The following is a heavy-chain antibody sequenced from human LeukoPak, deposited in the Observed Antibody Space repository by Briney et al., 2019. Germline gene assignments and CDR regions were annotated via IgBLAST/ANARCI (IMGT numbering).Heavy chain of an antibody. CDR3: AASGYSYGYGMDY. J-gene: IGHJ4*02. CDR2: IVVGSGNT. V-gene: IGHV1-58*02. CDR1: GFTFTSSA. D-gene: IGHD5-18*01. Sequence: TSVKVSCKASGFTFTSSAMQGVRQARGQRLEWIGWIVVGSGNTNYAQKFQERVTITKDRSTSTAYMELSSLRSEDTAVFYCAASGYSYGYGMDYWGQGTLVTVSS.